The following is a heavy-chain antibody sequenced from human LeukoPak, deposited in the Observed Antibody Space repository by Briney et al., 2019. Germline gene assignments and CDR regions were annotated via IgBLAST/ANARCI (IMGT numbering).Heavy chain of an antibody. CDR2: ISGSGGST. D-gene: IGHD3-16*01. CDR1: GFTFSSHD. V-gene: IGHV3-23*01. J-gene: IGHJ6*02. Sequence: GGSLRLSCAASGFTFSSHDMSWVRQAPGKGLEWVSAISGSGGSTYYADSAKGRFTISRDNAKNSLYLQMSNLRAEDTAVYFCARGGGLDVWGQGATVTVSS. CDR3: ARGGGLDV.